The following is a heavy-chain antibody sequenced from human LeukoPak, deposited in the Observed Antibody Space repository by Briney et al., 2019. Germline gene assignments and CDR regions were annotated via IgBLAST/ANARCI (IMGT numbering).Heavy chain of an antibody. CDR2: ISYGGST. CDR3: ARAGANGYSYVHFDY. V-gene: IGHV4-39*07. J-gene: IGHJ4*02. Sequence: PSQTLSLTCTVSGGSISSGSHYWSWIRQPPGKGLEWIGSISYGGSTYNNPSLKSRVTISLDTSKNQFSLKLTSVTAADTAVYYCARAGANGYSYVHFDYWGQGTLVTVSS. D-gene: IGHD5-18*01. CDR1: GGSISSGSHY.